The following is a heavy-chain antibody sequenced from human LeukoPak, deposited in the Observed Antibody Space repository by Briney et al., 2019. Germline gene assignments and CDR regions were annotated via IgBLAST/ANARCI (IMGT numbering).Heavy chain of an antibody. CDR2: ISSSSSYI. V-gene: IGHV3-21*01. Sequence: PGRSLRLSCAASGFTFSSYSMNWVRQAPGKGLEWVSSISSSSSYIYYTDSVKGRFTISRDNAKNSLYLQMNSLRAEDTAVYYCARVGYYGSGSHDYRGQGTLVTVSS. CDR1: GFTFSSYS. CDR3: ARVGYYGSGSHDY. D-gene: IGHD3-10*01. J-gene: IGHJ4*02.